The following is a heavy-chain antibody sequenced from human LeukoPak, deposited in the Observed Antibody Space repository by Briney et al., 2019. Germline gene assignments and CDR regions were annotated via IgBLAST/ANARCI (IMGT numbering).Heavy chain of an antibody. CDR1: GFTFSSYG. D-gene: IGHD3-10*01. Sequence: GGSLRLSCAASGFTFSSYGMHWVRQAPGKGLEWVAVIWYDGSNKYYADSVKGRFTISRDNSKNTLYLQMNSLRAEDTAVYYCARDDYGSGSYPYYGMDVWGQGTTVTVSS. V-gene: IGHV3-33*01. CDR2: IWYDGSNK. J-gene: IGHJ6*02. CDR3: ARDDYGSGSYPYYGMDV.